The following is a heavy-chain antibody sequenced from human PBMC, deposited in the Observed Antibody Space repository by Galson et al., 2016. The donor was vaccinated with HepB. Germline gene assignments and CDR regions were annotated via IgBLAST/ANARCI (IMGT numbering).Heavy chain of an antibody. CDR2: LYYVGST. CDR3: ASLGPITLVRGDIRYYGMDV. J-gene: IGHJ6*02. D-gene: IGHD3-10*01. Sequence: SETLSLTCTVSGGSITSNNYYWVWIRQPPGKGLEWIGSLYYVGSTYYKPSLMSRVTISVDTSKNHFSLKLRSVTAADTAVYYCASLGPITLVRGDIRYYGMDVWGQGTTVTVSS. V-gene: IGHV4-39*02. CDR1: GGSITSNNYY.